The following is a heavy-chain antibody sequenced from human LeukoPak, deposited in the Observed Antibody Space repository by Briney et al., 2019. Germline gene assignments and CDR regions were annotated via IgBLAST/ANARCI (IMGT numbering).Heavy chain of an antibody. CDR2: IYYSGST. CDR3: ARHEYSGSYYGLSCFDP. V-gene: IGHV4-39*01. D-gene: IGHD1-26*01. CDR1: GGSISSSSYY. J-gene: IGHJ5*02. Sequence: SETLSLTCTVSGGSISSSSYYWGWMRQPPGKGLEWIGSIYYSGSTYYTPSLKSRVTISVDTSKNQFSLKLSSVTAADTAVYYCARHEYSGSYYGLSCFDPWGQGTLVTVSS.